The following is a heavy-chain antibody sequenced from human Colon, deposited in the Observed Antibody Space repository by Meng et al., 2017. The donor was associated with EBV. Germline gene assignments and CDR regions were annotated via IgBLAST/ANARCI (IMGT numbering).Heavy chain of an antibody. J-gene: IGHJ4*02. CDR1: GGAISSRSHY. V-gene: IGHV4-39*07. D-gene: IGHD3-22*01. CDR3: ARRTFYFDNSGSGYFLDS. CDR2: VYYSGST. Sequence: QLQLQESGPGQLKPSETLFLTCTVSGGAISSRSHYWDWIRQPPGKGLEWIGSVYYSGSTFYSPSLKSRVTISIDTSKNQFSLKLNSGTAADTAIYYCARRTFYFDNSGSGYFLDSWGQGTLVTVSS.